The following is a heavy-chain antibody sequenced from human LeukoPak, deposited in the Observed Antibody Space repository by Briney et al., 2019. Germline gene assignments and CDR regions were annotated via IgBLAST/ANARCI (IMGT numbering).Heavy chain of an antibody. J-gene: IGHJ3*02. CDR2: MNPNSGNT. CDR3: ARVSGRADAFDI. V-gene: IGHV1-8*01. CDR1: GYTFTSYD. D-gene: IGHD6-25*01. Sequence: GASVTVSCKASGYTFTSYDINWVRQATGQGHEWMGWMNPNSGNTGYVQKFQGRVTMTRNTSISTAYMELSSLRSEDTAVYYCARVSGRADAFDIWGQGTMVTVSS.